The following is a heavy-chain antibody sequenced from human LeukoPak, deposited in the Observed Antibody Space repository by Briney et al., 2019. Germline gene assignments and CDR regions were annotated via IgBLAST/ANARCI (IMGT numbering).Heavy chain of an antibody. CDR1: GYTFTNNA. D-gene: IGHD3-22*01. CDR3: ARNHPYYYDSNGLYYFDY. CDR2: ISVYNGNT. V-gene: IGHV1-18*01. Sequence: ASVKVSCKTSGYTFTNNAITWVRRAPGQGLEGLGWISVYNGNTNYAQKLQGRVTMTTDTSTTTVYMELRSLRSDDTAVYYCARNHPYYYDSNGLYYFDYWGQGTLVTVSS. J-gene: IGHJ4*02.